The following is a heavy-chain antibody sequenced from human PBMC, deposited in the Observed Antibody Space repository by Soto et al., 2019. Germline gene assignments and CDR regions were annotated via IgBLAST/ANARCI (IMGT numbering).Heavy chain of an antibody. V-gene: IGHV3-23*01. D-gene: IGHD6-13*01. CDR3: VYWVSAHFDS. Sequence: GGSLRLSCAASRFTSGYRAMNWVRQAPGKGLEWVSTISSNGENTHYADSVKGRFIISSDNSSNTVALQMNSLRVEDTAIYYCVYWVSAHFDSWGQGTLVTVSS. J-gene: IGHJ4*01. CDR1: RFTSGYRA. CDR2: ISSNGENT.